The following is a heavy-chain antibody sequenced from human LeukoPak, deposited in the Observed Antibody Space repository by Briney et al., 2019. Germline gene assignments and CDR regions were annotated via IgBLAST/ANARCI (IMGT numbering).Heavy chain of an antibody. CDR3: ARGGTFVSDY. Sequence: GGSLRLSCAASGFTFSIYWMSWVRQAPGNVHEWVANIKQDGSEKYYVDSMKGRFTVSRDNAKNSLYLQMDSLRAEDTAVYYCARGGTFVSDYWGQGTLVTVSS. CDR2: IKQDGSEK. CDR1: GFTFSIYW. V-gene: IGHV3-7*01. D-gene: IGHD1-1*01. J-gene: IGHJ4*02.